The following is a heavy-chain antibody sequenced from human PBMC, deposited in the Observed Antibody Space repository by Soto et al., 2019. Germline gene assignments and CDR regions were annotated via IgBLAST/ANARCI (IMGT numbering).Heavy chain of an antibody. D-gene: IGHD3-10*01. CDR3: AKVGGLGSYYGWGMDV. V-gene: IGHV3-9*01. J-gene: IGHJ6*02. Sequence: EVQLVESGGGLVQPGRSLRLSCAASGFIFHNYAMHWVRQAPGKGLEWVSGVSWNSDTLGYGDSVKGRFTISRDNAKNSLYLQMNSLRPEDTALYYCAKVGGLGSYYGWGMDVWGQGTTVTVCS. CDR1: GFIFHNYA. CDR2: VSWNSDTL.